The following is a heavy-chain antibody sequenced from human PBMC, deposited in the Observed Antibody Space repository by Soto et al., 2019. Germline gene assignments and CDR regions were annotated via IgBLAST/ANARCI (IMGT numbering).Heavy chain of an antibody. CDR1: GGSISSYY. Sequence: PSETLSLTCTVSGGSISSYYWSWIRQPPGKGLEWIGYIYYSGSTNYNPSLKSRITISIDTSKNQFSLKLRSVTAADTAVYYCARSTGRYWGPGTLVTVSS. D-gene: IGHD2-21*01. CDR2: IYYSGST. CDR3: ARSTGRY. V-gene: IGHV4-59*08. J-gene: IGHJ4*02.